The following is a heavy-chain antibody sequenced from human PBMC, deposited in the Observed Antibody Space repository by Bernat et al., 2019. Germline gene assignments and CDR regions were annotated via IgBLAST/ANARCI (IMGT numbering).Heavy chain of an antibody. CDR3: AKDRGTTVVTPWFDP. Sequence: VQLVESGGGLVKPGGSLRLSCAASGFTFSSYGMHWVRQAPGKGLEWVAVISYDGSNKYYADSVKGRFTISRDNSKNTLYLQMNSLRAEDTAVYYCAKDRGTTVVTPWFDPWGQGTLVTVSS. D-gene: IGHD4-23*01. CDR2: ISYDGSNK. V-gene: IGHV3-30*18. J-gene: IGHJ5*02. CDR1: GFTFSSYG.